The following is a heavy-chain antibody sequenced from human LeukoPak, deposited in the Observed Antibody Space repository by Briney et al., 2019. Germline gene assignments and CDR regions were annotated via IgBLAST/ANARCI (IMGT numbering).Heavy chain of an antibody. CDR2: IIPIFGTA. J-gene: IGHJ4*02. CDR1: GYTFTGYY. D-gene: IGHD6-6*01. Sequence: GASVKVSCKASGYTFTGYYMHWVRQAPGQGLEWMGGIIPIFGTANYAQKFQGRVTITADESTSTAYMELSSLRSEDTAVYYCAGVSSSRSGEFDYWGQGTLVTVSS. CDR3: AGVSSSRSGEFDY. V-gene: IGHV1-69*13.